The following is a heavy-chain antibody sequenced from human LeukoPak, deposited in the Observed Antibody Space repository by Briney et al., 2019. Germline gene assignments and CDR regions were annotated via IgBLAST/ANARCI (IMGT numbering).Heavy chain of an antibody. V-gene: IGHV3-30*02. J-gene: IGHJ4*02. CDR3: AKDRSSSWKLFDY. D-gene: IGHD6-13*01. CDR1: GFTFSSYG. CDR2: IRYDGSNK. Sequence: PGGSLRLSCAAYGFTFSSYGMHWVRQAPGKGLEWVAFIRYDGSNKYYADSVKGRFTISRDNSKNTLYLQMNSLRAEDTAVYYCAKDRSSSWKLFDYWGQGTLVTVSS.